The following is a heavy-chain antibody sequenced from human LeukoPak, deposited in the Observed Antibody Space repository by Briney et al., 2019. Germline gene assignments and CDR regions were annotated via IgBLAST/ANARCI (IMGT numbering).Heavy chain of an antibody. Sequence: GGSLRLSCAAQGFPFSSHRLHWGRQAPRKVLVWGSGTNSDGSTTAYADSVKGRFTISRDNAKNTLYLQMNSLRAEDTAVYYCATNTVGPTLDYWGQETLVTVSS. CDR1: GFPFSSHR. CDR2: TNSDGSTT. J-gene: IGHJ4*02. CDR3: ATNTVGPTLDY. V-gene: IGHV3-74*01. D-gene: IGHD1-26*01.